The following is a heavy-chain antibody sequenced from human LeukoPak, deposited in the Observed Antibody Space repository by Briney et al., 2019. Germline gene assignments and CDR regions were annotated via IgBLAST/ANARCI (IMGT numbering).Heavy chain of an antibody. CDR3: ARDRDIGTYYYYYGMDV. Sequence: PSETLSLTCTVSGGSISSSSYYWGWIRQPPGKGLEWIGSIYYSGNTYYNPSLKSRLTISVDTSKDQFSLKLSSVTAADTAVYYWARDRDIGTYYYYYGMDVWGQGTTVTVSS. CDR2: IYYSGNT. J-gene: IGHJ6*02. V-gene: IGHV4-39*07. CDR1: GGSISSSSYY. D-gene: IGHD1-26*01.